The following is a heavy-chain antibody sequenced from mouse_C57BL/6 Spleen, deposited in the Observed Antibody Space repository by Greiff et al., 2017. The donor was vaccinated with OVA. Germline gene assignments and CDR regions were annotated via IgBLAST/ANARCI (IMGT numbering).Heavy chain of an antibody. CDR2: IYPRSGNT. Sequence: VQLQESGAELARPGASVKLSCKASGYTFTSYGISWVKQRTGQGLEWIGEIYPRSGNTYYNEKFKGKATLTADKSSSTAYMELRSLTSEDSAVYFCAIIYYDYDEGVDYWGQGTTLTVSS. CDR3: AIIYYDYDEGVDY. D-gene: IGHD2-4*01. V-gene: IGHV1-81*01. J-gene: IGHJ2*01. CDR1: GYTFTSYG.